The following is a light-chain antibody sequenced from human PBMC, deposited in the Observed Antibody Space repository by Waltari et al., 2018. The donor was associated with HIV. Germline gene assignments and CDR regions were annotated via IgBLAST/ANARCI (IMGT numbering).Light chain of an antibody. J-gene: IGKJ2*01. Sequence: EHGLTQSPGTLSLSPGAGATPSCRASRSVSSKYFTWYQQRPGQAPRLLIYAASTRATAIPDRFSGSGSGTDFTLTISRLEPEDFAVYYCQQYGTSPYTFGQGTKVEI. CDR2: AAS. V-gene: IGKV3-20*01. CDR3: QQYGTSPYT. CDR1: RSVSSKY.